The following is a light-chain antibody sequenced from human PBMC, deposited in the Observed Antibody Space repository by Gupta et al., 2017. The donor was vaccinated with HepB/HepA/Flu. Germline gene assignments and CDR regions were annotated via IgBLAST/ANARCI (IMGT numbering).Light chain of an antibody. Sequence: QSALTQPASGSGSPGQSITISCTGTSSDVGGYDYVSWYQQHPGKAPKLMIYDVSKRPAGVSIRFSSSKSGNTASLTISGLQAEDEADYYCSSYTSSTTRVFGGGTKLTVL. V-gene: IGLV2-14*01. J-gene: IGLJ3*02. CDR1: SSDVGGYDY. CDR3: SSYTSSTTRV. CDR2: DVS.